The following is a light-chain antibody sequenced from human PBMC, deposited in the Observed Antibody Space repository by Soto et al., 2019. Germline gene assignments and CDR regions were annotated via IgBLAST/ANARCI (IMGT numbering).Light chain of an antibody. CDR1: QSISSY. Sequence: DIQMTQSPSTLSASVADRATSNGGASQSISSYLNWYQQKPGKAPKLMIYAASSLQSGVPSRFSGSVSGTDFTLTISSLQPEDFATYYCQQSYSTPRTFGQGTKVDIK. CDR3: QQSYSTPRT. CDR2: AAS. J-gene: IGKJ1*01. V-gene: IGKV1-39*01.